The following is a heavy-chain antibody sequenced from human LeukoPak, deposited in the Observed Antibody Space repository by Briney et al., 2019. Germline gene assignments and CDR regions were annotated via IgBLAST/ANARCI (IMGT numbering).Heavy chain of an antibody. CDR3: AKDWEIVVVPAAMNY. D-gene: IGHD2-2*01. CDR2: IRYDGSNK. J-gene: IGHJ4*02. CDR1: GFTFSSYG. V-gene: IGHV3-30*02. Sequence: GGSLRHSCAASGFTFSSYGMHWVRQAPGKGLEWVAFIRYDGSNKYYADSVKGRFTISRDNSKNTLYLQMNSLRAEDTAVYYCAKDWEIVVVPAAMNYWGQGTLVTVSS.